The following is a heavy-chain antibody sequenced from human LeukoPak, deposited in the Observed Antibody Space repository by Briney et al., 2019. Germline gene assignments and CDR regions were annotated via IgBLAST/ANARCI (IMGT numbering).Heavy chain of an antibody. CDR2: IIPIFGTA. CDR3: ARDRERWFDP. Sequence: GASVKVSCKASGGTFSSYAISWVRQAPGQGLERMGGIIPIFGTANYAQKFQGRVTITADESTSTAYMELSSLRSEDTAVYYCARDRERWFDPWGQGTLVTVSS. CDR1: GGTFSSYA. V-gene: IGHV1-69*13. J-gene: IGHJ5*02.